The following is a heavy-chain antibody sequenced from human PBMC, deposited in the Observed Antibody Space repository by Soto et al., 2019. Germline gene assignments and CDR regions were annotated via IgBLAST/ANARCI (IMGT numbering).Heavy chain of an antibody. CDR3: ARSPPSSGWMFDWFDP. Sequence: PSETLSLTCAVYGGSFSGYYWSWIRQPPGKGLEWIGEINHSGSTNYSPSFQGQVTISADKSISTAYLQWSSLKASDTAMYYCARSPPSSGWMFDWFDPWGQGTLVTVS. CDR1: GGSFSGYY. J-gene: IGHJ5*02. D-gene: IGHD6-19*01. V-gene: IGHV4-34*10. CDR2: INHSGST.